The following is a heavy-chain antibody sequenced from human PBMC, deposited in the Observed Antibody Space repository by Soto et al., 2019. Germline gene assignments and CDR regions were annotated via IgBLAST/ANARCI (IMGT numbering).Heavy chain of an antibody. J-gene: IGHJ6*02. CDR2: INPNSGGT. D-gene: IGHD3-22*01. CDR1: GYTFTGYY. Sequence: ASVKVSCKASGYTFTGYYMHWVRQAPGQGLEWMGWINPNSGGTNYAQKFQGRVTMTRDTSISTAYMELSRLRSDDTAVYYCARDHYYDSSGYYYPLYYYGMDVWGQGTTVTVSS. CDR3: ARDHYYDSSGYYYPLYYYGMDV. V-gene: IGHV1-2*02.